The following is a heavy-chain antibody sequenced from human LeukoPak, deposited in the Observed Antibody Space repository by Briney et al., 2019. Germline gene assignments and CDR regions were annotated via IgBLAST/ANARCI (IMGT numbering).Heavy chain of an antibody. CDR3: ARAKFPGGNLPDREFDY. Sequence: GASVKVSCKVSGYTLTKLSMHWVRQAPGQGLEWMGWINPNSGGTKYAQKFQGWVTMTRDTSISTAYMELNRLRSDNTAVYYCARAKFPGGNLPDREFDYWGQGTLVTVSS. V-gene: IGHV1-2*04. J-gene: IGHJ4*02. D-gene: IGHD4-23*01. CDR1: GYTLTKLS. CDR2: INPNSGGT.